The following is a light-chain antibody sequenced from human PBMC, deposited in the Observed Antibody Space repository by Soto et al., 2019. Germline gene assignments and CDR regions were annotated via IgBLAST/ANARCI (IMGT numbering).Light chain of an antibody. Sequence: GERVTITCRASQTVNTWLAWYQHKPGKAPKLLIYDASVLETGVPSRFSGFSSGTEFTLTISSLQPDDFATYYCQHYNSYSEAFGQGTKVDIK. CDR3: QHYNSYSEA. J-gene: IGKJ1*01. CDR2: DAS. V-gene: IGKV1-5*01. CDR1: QTVNTW.